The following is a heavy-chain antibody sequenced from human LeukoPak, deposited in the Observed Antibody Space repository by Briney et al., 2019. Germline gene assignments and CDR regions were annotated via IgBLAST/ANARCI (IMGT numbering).Heavy chain of an antibody. CDR1: GGAFSGYY. D-gene: IGHD5-18*01. CDR2: INHSGYT. V-gene: IGHV4-34*01. CDR3: ARALRYSYGYIY. J-gene: IGHJ4*02. Sequence: PSETLSLTCGVYGGAFSGYYYSWIGQPPGKGLDWIGEINHSGYTNYNPSLKSRVTISVDTSKHHFSLKLGSVTAADPAVYYCARALRYSYGYIYWGQGTLVTVSS.